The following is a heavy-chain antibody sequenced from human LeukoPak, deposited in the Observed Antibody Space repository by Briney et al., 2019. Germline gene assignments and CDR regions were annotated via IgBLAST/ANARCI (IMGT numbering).Heavy chain of an antibody. CDR2: ISYDGTNK. V-gene: IGHV3-30*04. CDR1: GFTFSSYA. J-gene: IGHJ4*02. D-gene: IGHD3-10*01. Sequence: GGSLRLSCEASGFTFSSYAMHWVRQAPGKGLEWVAVISYDGTNKYYTDSVKGRFTISRDNSKNTLYLQMNSLRAEDTAVYYCARGGLLLWFGEGFDYWGQGTLVTVSS. CDR3: ARGGLLLWFGEGFDY.